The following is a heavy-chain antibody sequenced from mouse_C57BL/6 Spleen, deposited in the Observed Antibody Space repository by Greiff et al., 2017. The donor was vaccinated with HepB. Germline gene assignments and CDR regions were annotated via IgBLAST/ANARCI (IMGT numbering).Heavy chain of an antibody. D-gene: IGHD2-4*01. Sequence: VHLVESGPELVKPGASVKLSCKASGYTFTSYDINWVKQRPGQGLEWIGWIYPRDGSTKYNEKFKGKATLTVDTSSSTAYMELHSLTSEDSAVYFCAREQYDYDGAMDYWGQGTSVTVSS. CDR2: IYPRDGST. J-gene: IGHJ4*01. V-gene: IGHV1-85*01. CDR3: AREQYDYDGAMDY. CDR1: GYTFTSYD.